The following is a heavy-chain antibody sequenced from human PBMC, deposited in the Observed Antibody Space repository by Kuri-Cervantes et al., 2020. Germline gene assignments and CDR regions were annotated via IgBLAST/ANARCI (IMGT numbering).Heavy chain of an antibody. J-gene: IGHJ4*02. CDR2: ISAYNGDT. D-gene: IGHD3-22*01. V-gene: IGHV1-18*01. CDR1: GYTFTSYG. Sequence: ASVKVSCKASGYTFTSYGISWVRQAPGQGLEWMGWISAYNGDTNYAQKLQGRVTMTTDTSTSTAYMELRSLRSDDTAVYYCAKDGMFTGDYYDSSAPPGYFDYWGQGTLVTVSS. CDR3: AKDGMFTGDYYDSSAPPGYFDY.